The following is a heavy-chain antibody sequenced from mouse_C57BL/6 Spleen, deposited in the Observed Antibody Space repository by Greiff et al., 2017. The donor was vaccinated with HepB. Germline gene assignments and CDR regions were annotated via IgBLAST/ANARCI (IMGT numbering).Heavy chain of an antibody. Sequence: QVHVKQPGAELVRPGSSVKLSCKASGYTFTSYWMDWVKQRPGQGLEWIGNIYPSDSETHYNQKFKDKATLTVDKSSSTAYMQLSSLTSEDSAVYYCARFGYSNFYFDYWGQGTTLTVSS. CDR2: IYPSDSET. CDR1: GYTFTSYW. D-gene: IGHD2-5*01. J-gene: IGHJ2*01. CDR3: ARFGYSNFYFDY. V-gene: IGHV1-61*01.